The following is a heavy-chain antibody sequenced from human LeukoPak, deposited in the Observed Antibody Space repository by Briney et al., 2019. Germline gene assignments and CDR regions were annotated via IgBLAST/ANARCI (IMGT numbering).Heavy chain of an antibody. CDR2: TYHRSKWYY. D-gene: IGHD3-3*01. CDR1: GDSVSSNSAA. J-gene: IGHJ4*02. Sequence: SQTLSLTCAISGDSVSSNSAAWNWTRQSPSRGLEWLGRTYHRSKWYYDYAVSVKSRITINPDTSKNQFSLQLNSVTPEDTAVYYCARDRTYDDFWSGNDYWGQGTLVTVSS. V-gene: IGHV6-1*01. CDR3: ARDRTYDDFWSGNDY.